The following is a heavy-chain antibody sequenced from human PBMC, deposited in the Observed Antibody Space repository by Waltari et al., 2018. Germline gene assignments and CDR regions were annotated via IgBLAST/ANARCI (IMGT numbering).Heavy chain of an antibody. D-gene: IGHD6-6*01. CDR2: IYHSGGT. Sequence: QVQLQESGPGLVKPSETLSLTCAVSGYSISSGYYWGWIRQPPGRGLEWIGSIYHSGGTYYNLSLKRRVTISVDTSKNQFSLKLSSVTAADTAVYYCARVGRYSSSSFDYWGQGTLVTVSS. V-gene: IGHV4-38-2*01. CDR3: ARVGRYSSSSFDY. CDR1: GYSISSGYY. J-gene: IGHJ4*02.